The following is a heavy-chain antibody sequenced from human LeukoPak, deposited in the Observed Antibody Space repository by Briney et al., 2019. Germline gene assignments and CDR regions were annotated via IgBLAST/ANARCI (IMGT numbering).Heavy chain of an antibody. CDR3: AKAAGSWGNYRYTDY. J-gene: IGHJ4*02. D-gene: IGHD3-16*02. CDR2: ISGSGGST. CDR1: GFTFSNAW. Sequence: GGSLRLSCAVSGFTFSNAWMSWVRQAPGKGLEWVSAISGSGGSTYYADSVKGRFTISRDNSKNTLYLQMNSLRAEDTAVYYCAKAAGSWGNYRYTDYWGQGTLVTVSS. V-gene: IGHV3-23*01.